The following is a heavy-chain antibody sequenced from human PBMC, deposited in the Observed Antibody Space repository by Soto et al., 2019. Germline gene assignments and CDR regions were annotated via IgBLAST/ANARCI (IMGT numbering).Heavy chain of an antibody. J-gene: IGHJ6*02. D-gene: IGHD3-10*01. CDR3: AAAMVRGLYYYFGMDV. Sequence: SETLSLTCAVSGYSISSGYYFGWIRPPPGKGLEWIGSIYHSGSTYYNPSLKSRVTISVDTSKNQFSLKLSSVTAADTAVYYCAAAMVRGLYYYFGMDVWGQGTTVTVSS. CDR2: IYHSGST. V-gene: IGHV4-38-2*01. CDR1: GYSISSGYY.